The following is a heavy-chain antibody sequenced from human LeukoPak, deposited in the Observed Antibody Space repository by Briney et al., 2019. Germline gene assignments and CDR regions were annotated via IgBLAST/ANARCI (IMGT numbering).Heavy chain of an antibody. CDR3: AREMYYDSSGPFDY. D-gene: IGHD3-22*01. CDR2: ISAYNGNT. Sequence: ASVKVSCKASGYTFTSYGISWVRQAPGQGLEWMGWISAYNGNTNYAQKLQGRVTMTTDTSTSTAYMELRSLRSDDTAVYYCAREMYYDSSGPFDYWGQGTLVTVSS. CDR1: GYTFTSYG. V-gene: IGHV1-18*01. J-gene: IGHJ4*02.